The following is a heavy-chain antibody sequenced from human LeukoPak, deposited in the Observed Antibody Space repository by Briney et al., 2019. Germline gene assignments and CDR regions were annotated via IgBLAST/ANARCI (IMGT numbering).Heavy chain of an antibody. CDR2: MNPNSGNT. CDR1: GFTFITHD. J-gene: IGHJ5*02. V-gene: IGHV1-8*01. CDR3: ARWAYDFWSGNYTYWFDP. D-gene: IGHD3-3*01. Sequence: ASVKVSCKTSGFTFITHDINWVRQATGQGLEWMGWMNPNSGNTGYAQKFQGRVTMTRNTSISTAYMELSSLRSEDTAVYYCARWAYDFWSGNYTYWFDPWGQGTLVTVSS.